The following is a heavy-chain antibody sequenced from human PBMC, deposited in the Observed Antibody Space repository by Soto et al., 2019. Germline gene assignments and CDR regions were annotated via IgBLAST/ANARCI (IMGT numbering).Heavy chain of an antibody. Sequence: GESLKISCQTSGYTFTNYWIGWVRQIRGGGLEWLGLIFPRGLDVRYSPSFEGQVTVSADRSTATAVLQWRSLEASISALYFCASLASLLPPLDSWGQGTPVTVSS. J-gene: IGHJ5*01. CDR3: ASLASLLPPLDS. CDR1: GYTFTNYW. CDR2: IFPRGLDV. V-gene: IGHV5-51*01.